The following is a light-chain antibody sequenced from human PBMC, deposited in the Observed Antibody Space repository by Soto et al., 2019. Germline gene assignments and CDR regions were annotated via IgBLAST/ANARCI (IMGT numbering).Light chain of an antibody. CDR3: GAWDSSLSAGV. J-gene: IGLJ2*01. V-gene: IGLV1-51*01. CDR1: SSNIGNNY. Sequence: QSVLTQPPSVSAARGQKVTISCSGSSSNIGNNYVSWYQQFPGTAPKLLIYDNNKRPSGIPDRFSGSKSGTSATLGITGLQTGDEADYYCGAWDSSLSAGVFGGGTKVTVL. CDR2: DNN.